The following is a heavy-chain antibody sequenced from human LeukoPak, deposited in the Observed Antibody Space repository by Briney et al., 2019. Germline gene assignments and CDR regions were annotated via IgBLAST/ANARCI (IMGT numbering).Heavy chain of an antibody. J-gene: IGHJ4*02. CDR3: ARDLKKFGDYYFDY. V-gene: IGHV3-64*01. CDR2: ISSNGGST. Sequence: GGSLRLSCAASGFTFSSSAMHWVRQAPGKGLEYVSAISSNGGSTYYANSVKGRFTISRDNSKNTLYLQMGSLRAEDMAVYYCARDLKKFGDYYFDYWGQGTLVTVSS. D-gene: IGHD4-17*01. CDR1: GFTFSSSA.